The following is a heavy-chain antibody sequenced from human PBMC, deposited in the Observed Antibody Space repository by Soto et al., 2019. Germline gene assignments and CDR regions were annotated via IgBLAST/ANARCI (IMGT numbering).Heavy chain of an antibody. CDR2: IWYDGSNK. CDR3: ARDKYQEAYYYGHGTGY. Sequence: GGSLRLSCAASGFTFSSYGMHWVRQAPGKGLEWVAVIWYDGSNKYYADSVKGRFTISRDNSKNTLYLQMNSLRAEDTAVYYCARDKYQEAYYYGHGTGYWGQGTLVTVSS. CDR1: GFTFSSYG. V-gene: IGHV3-33*01. D-gene: IGHD3-10*01. J-gene: IGHJ4*02.